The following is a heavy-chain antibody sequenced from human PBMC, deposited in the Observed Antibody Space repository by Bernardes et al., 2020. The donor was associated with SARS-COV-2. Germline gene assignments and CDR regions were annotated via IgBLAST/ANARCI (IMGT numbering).Heavy chain of an antibody. CDR2: IYDSETT. Sequence: SETLSLTCTVSGVSISSNYWSWIRQPPGKGLEWIGYIYDSETTNYNPSLRGRVTLSVDTAKNQFSLKLTSVTAADTAVYYCARGADFGWLPLSYYFDDWGQGILVTVSS. D-gene: IGHD3-10*01. V-gene: IGHV4-59*01. CDR3: ARGADFGWLPLSYYFDD. J-gene: IGHJ4*02. CDR1: GVSISSNY.